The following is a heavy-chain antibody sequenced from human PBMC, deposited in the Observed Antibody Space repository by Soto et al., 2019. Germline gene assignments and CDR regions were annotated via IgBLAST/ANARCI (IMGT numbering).Heavy chain of an antibody. J-gene: IGHJ5*02. D-gene: IGHD2-21*02. Sequence: KTSETLSLTCAVSGGSISSGGYSWSWIRQPPGKGLEWIGYIYHSGSTYYNPSLKSRVTISVDRSKNQFSLKLSSVTAADTAVYYCATGRSVVTATPNYNWFDPWGQGTLVTVSS. CDR2: IYHSGST. V-gene: IGHV4-30-2*01. CDR3: ATGRSVVTATPNYNWFDP. CDR1: GGSISSGGYS.